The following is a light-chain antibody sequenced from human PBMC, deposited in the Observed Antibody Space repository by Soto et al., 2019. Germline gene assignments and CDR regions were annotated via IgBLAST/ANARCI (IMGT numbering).Light chain of an antibody. J-gene: IGLJ2*01. CDR1: GSDIGSNY. Sequence: QSVLTQPPSASGTPGQRVTISCSGSGSDIGSNYVFWYHQLPGTAPKLLIYRNNQRPSGVPDRVSGSKSGTSASLAITGLRSEDEADYYCAAWDDGLAGVVFGGGTKLTVL. CDR2: RNN. CDR3: AAWDDGLAGVV. V-gene: IGLV1-47*01.